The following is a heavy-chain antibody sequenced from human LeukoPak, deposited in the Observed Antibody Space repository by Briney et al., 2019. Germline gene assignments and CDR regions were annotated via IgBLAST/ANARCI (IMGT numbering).Heavy chain of an antibody. V-gene: IGHV5-51*01. D-gene: IGHD4-17*01. Sequence: GESLKISCKGSGYSFTSYWIGWVRQMPGKGLKWMGIIYPGDSDARYSPSFQGQVTISADKSISTAYLQWSSLKASDTAMYYCASSEGHHDYGDYLYYFDYWGQGTLVTVSS. J-gene: IGHJ4*02. CDR1: GYSFTSYW. CDR2: IYPGDSDA. CDR3: ASSEGHHDYGDYLYYFDY.